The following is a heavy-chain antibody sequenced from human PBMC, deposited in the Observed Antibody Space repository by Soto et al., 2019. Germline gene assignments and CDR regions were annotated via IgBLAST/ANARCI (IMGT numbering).Heavy chain of an antibody. CDR2: FDPEDGET. J-gene: IGHJ4*01. CDR3: ATDLMVRGVIITTAPLFDY. D-gene: IGHD3-10*01. Sequence: ASGKVGWKVSGYTLTEGAMEWGGQAPGKGLEWMGGFDPEDGETIYAQKFQGRVTMTEDTSTDTAYMELSSLRSEDTAVYYCATDLMVRGVIITTAPLFDYWG. V-gene: IGHV1-24*01. CDR1: GYTLTEGA.